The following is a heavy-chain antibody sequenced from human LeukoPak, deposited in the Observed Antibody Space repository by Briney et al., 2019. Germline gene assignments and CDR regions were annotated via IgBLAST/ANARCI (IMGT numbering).Heavy chain of an antibody. CDR2: IYRSGST. CDR3: ARGATTAFHFDY. D-gene: IGHD1-26*01. CDR1: GYSISSGYY. V-gene: IGHV4-38-2*01. Sequence: MASETLSLTCAVSGYSISSGYYWGWIRQPPGKGLEWIGTIYRSGSTYYNNPSLKSRVTISVDTSKNQFYLKLSSVTAADTAVYYCARGATTAFHFDYWGQGTLVTVSS. J-gene: IGHJ4*02.